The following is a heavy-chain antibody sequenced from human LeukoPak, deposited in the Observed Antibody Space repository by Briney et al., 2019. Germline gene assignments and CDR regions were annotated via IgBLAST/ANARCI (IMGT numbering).Heavy chain of an antibody. Sequence: ASVKVSCKASGYTFTGYYMHWVRQAPGQRLEWMGWINAGNGNTKYSQKFQGRVTITRDTSASTVYMELSSLRSEDTAFYYCARDGYDILTGYYTYNGMDVWGQGTTVTVSS. CDR2: INAGNGNT. CDR3: ARDGYDILTGYYTYNGMDV. V-gene: IGHV1-3*01. CDR1: GYTFTGYY. J-gene: IGHJ6*02. D-gene: IGHD3-9*01.